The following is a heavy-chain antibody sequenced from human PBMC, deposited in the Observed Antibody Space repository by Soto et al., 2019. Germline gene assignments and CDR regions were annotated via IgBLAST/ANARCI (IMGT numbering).Heavy chain of an antibody. CDR2: IRSKAYGGTT. Sequence: GGSLRLSCTASGFTFGDYAMSWFRQAPGKGLEWVGFIRSKAYGGTTEYAASVKGRFTISRDDSKSIAYLQMNSLKTEDTAVYYCAALIVVVMYLDYWGQGTLVTVSS. D-gene: IGHD3-22*01. J-gene: IGHJ4*02. V-gene: IGHV3-49*03. CDR1: GFTFGDYA. CDR3: AALIVVVMYLDY.